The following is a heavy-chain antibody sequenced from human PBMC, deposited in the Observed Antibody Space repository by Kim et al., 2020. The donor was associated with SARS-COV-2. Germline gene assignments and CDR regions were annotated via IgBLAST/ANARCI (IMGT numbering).Heavy chain of an antibody. CDR1: GFTFSTYW. Sequence: GGSLRLSCVGSGFTFSTYWMNWVRQAPGKGLEWLANIKPDGSEINYVDSVKGRFTISRDNAKSSLYLQMNSLRAEDTAVYYCARGGYCNNWGQGILVTVS. J-gene: IGHJ4*02. CDR2: IKPDGSEI. D-gene: IGHD2-15*01. CDR3: ARGGYCNN. V-gene: IGHV3-7*01.